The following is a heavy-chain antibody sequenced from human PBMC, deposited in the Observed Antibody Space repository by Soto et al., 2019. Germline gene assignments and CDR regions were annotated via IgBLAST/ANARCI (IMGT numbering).Heavy chain of an antibody. J-gene: IGHJ5*02. V-gene: IGHV1-69*13. CDR3: ARIVGIVVPYGWFDP. CDR2: IIPIFGTA. Sequence: GASMKVSCKASGGTFSSYAISWVRQAPGQGLEWMGGIIPIFGTANYAQKFQGRVTITADESTSTAYMELSSLRSEDTAVYYCARIVGIVVPYGWFDPWGQGTLVTVSS. CDR1: GGTFSSYA. D-gene: IGHD2-21*01.